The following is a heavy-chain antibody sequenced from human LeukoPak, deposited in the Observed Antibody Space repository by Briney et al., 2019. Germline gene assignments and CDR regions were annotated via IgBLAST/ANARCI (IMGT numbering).Heavy chain of an antibody. CDR1: GFTFSSYA. V-gene: IGHV3-64D*06. CDR3: VKRLNNYFDY. CDR2: ISSNGGST. D-gene: IGHD4/OR15-4a*01. Sequence: PRGSLRLSCSASGFTFSSYAMHWVRQAPGKGLEFVSGISSNGGSTYYTDPVKGRLTISRDNSKNTVYLQMSSLRPEDTAVYFCVKRLNNYFDYWGQGTLVTVSS. J-gene: IGHJ4*02.